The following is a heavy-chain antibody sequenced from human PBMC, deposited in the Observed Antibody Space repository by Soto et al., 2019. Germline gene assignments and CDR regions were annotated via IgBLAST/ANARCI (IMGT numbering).Heavy chain of an antibody. V-gene: IGHV3-21*01. CDR3: ARDQEQLVNNPYFDY. CDR2: ISSSSSYI. D-gene: IGHD6-6*01. CDR1: GFTFSSYR. Sequence: GGSLRLSCAASGFTFSSYRMNWVCQAPGKGLEWVSSISSSSSYIYYADSVKGRFTISRDNAKNSLYLQMNSLRAEDTAVYYCARDQEQLVNNPYFDYWGQGTLVTVSS. J-gene: IGHJ4*02.